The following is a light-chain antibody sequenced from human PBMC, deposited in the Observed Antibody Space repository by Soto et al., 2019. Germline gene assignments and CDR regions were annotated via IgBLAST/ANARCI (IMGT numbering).Light chain of an antibody. J-gene: IGKJ2*01. CDR1: QSIRSY. CDR3: QHSYSTPHGDRNT. CDR2: AAS. V-gene: IGKV1-39*01. Sequence: DIQMTQSPSSLSASVGDRVTITCRASQSIRSYLYWYQQKRGKAPKLLIYAASSLQSGVPSRFSGDGSGTDLTLTISSLQTEDIATYFCQHSYSTPHGDRNTGGKGTKVEIK.